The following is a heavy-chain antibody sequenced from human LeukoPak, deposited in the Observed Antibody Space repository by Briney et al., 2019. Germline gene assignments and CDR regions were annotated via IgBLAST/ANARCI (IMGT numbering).Heavy chain of an antibody. CDR3: ARRDIVVVPAAIFGAFDI. CDR2: RNGGST. V-gene: IGHV3-20*04. D-gene: IGHD2-2*02. CDR1: GFTFSSYG. Sequence: GGSLRLSCAASGFTFSSYGMRWVRQAPGKGLEWVSGRNGGSTGYADSVKGRFTISRDNAKNSLYLQMNSLRAEDTALYYCARRDIVVVPAAIFGAFDIWGQGTMVTVSS. J-gene: IGHJ3*02.